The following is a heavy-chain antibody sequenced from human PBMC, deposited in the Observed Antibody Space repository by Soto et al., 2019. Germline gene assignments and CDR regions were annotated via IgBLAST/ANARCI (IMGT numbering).Heavy chain of an antibody. D-gene: IGHD4-17*01. Sequence: VASVKVSCKASGGTFSSYAISWVRQAPGQGLEWMGGIIPIFGTANYAQKFQGRVTITADESTSTAYMELSSLRSEDTAVYYCARDRSTVTPYYYYGMDVWGQGTTVTVSS. V-gene: IGHV1-69*13. CDR2: IIPIFGTA. CDR3: ARDRSTVTPYYYYGMDV. J-gene: IGHJ6*02. CDR1: GGTFSSYA.